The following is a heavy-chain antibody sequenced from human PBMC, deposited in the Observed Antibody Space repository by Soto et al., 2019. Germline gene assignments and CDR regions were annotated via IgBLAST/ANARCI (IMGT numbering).Heavy chain of an antibody. Sequence: QVQLVQSGAEVQQPGSSVKVSCRTSGGTFNNHALTWLRQAPGQGLEWMGGIIPMFGTTYTSQKFQGRVAISADETTSTLELSSLRSEDTAVYFCARCDVCYPGGDDAFDMWGQGTTVIVSS. V-gene: IGHV1-69*01. CDR2: IIPMFGTT. J-gene: IGHJ3*02. CDR3: ARCDVCYPGGDDAFDM. CDR1: GGTFNNHA. D-gene: IGHD2-21*02.